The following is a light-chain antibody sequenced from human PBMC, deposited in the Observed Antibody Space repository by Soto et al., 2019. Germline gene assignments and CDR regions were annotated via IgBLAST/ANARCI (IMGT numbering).Light chain of an antibody. V-gene: IGLV2-8*01. CDR3: CSYAGSNNYV. CDR1: GSDVGAYNY. CDR2: EVN. Sequence: QSVLTQPPSASGSPVQSVTISCTGTGSDVGAYNYVSLYRQYPGKAPKLVIFEVNKRPSGVPDRISGSKSGITASLTVSGLQAEDEADYYCCSYAGSNNYVFGTGTKVTVX. J-gene: IGLJ1*01.